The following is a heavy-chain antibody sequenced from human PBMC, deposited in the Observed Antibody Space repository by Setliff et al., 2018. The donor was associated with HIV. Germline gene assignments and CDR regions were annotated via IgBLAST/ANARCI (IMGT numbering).Heavy chain of an antibody. V-gene: IGHV4-34*01. D-gene: IGHD3-22*01. Sequence: SETLSLTCAVYGGSFSGNYWSWIRQTPGKGLEWIAEINHSGNTNYNPSLKSRVTISVVASKCHFSLKMTSVTAADTAVYYCARGALSLTMTKLPSFFDCWGQGTQVTGS. J-gene: IGHJ4*02. CDR3: ARGALSLTMTKLPSFFDC. CDR1: GGSFSGNY. CDR2: INHSGNT.